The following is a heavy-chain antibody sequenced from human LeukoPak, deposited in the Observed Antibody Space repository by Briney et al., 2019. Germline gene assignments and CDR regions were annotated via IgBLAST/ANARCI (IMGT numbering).Heavy chain of an antibody. CDR2: IYYSGSTYYSGST. CDR3: ARRVPSGYVDS. Sequence: SQTLSLTCTVSGGSISRGGYYWSWIRQHPGKGLEWIGNIYYSGSTYYSGSTNYNPSLKSRLTISGDTSKNQFSLKLSSVTAADTAVFYCARRVPSGYVDSWGQGTLVTVSS. V-gene: IGHV4-31*03. J-gene: IGHJ4*02. D-gene: IGHD1-26*01. CDR1: GGSISRGGYY.